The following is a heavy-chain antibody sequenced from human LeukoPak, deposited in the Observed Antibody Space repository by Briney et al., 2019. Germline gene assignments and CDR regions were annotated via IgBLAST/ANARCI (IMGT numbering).Heavy chain of an antibody. Sequence: PGGSLRLSCAASGFTFSSYAMSWVRQAPGKGLEWVSAISGSGGSTYYADSVKGRFTIPRDNSKNTLYLQMNSLRAEDTAVYYCAKDSYSGYDSSFDYWGQGTLVTVSS. V-gene: IGHV3-23*01. CDR3: AKDSYSGYDSSFDY. CDR1: GFTFSSYA. D-gene: IGHD5-12*01. J-gene: IGHJ4*02. CDR2: ISGSGGST.